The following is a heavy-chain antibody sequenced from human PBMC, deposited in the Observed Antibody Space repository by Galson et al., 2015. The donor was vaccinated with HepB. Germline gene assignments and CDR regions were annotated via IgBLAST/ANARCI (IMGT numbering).Heavy chain of an antibody. CDR2: ISAYNGNT. D-gene: IGHD3-3*01. CDR1: GYTFTNYG. CDR3: ARDQASISAYYYGMDV. V-gene: IGHV1-18*04. Sequence: QSGAEVKKPGASVKVSCKASGYTFTNYGISLVRQAPGQGLEWMGWISAYNGNTNYAQKLQDRVTMTTDTSTSTAYMELRSLRSDDTAVYYCARDQASISAYYYGMDVWGQGTTVTVSS. J-gene: IGHJ6*02.